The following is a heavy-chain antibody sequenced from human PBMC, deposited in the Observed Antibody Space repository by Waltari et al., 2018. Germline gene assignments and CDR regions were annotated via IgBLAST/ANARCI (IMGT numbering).Heavy chain of an antibody. CDR2: ISWNSVTI. Sequence: EVQLVESGGGLVQPGRSLRLSCAASGFTFDDYAMHRVRQAPGKGLLLCSCISWNSVTIGYADSVNGLFTISIDNAKNSLYLQMNSLRAEDTALYYCAKDWSLYSSGAFDYWGQGTLVTVSS. J-gene: IGHJ4*02. CDR3: AKDWSLYSSGAFDY. CDR1: GFTFDDYA. D-gene: IGHD6-19*01. V-gene: IGHV3-9*01.